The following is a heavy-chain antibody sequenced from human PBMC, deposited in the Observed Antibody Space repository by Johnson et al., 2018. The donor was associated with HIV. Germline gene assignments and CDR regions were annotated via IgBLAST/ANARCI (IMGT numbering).Heavy chain of an antibody. CDR1: GFTFTNAW. D-gene: IGHD2-15*01. J-gene: IGHJ3*01. Sequence: VQLVESGGGLVKPGGSLRLSCAASGFTFTNAWMTWVRQAPGKGLEWVGRIKSKTDGGTTDYAAPVKGKFSISRDDSKNTLYLQMNSLKTEDTAVYYCARDHPTPGARVHVFDLWGQGTMVTVSS. CDR3: ARDHPTPGARVHVFDL. CDR2: IKSKTDGGTT. V-gene: IGHV3-15*05.